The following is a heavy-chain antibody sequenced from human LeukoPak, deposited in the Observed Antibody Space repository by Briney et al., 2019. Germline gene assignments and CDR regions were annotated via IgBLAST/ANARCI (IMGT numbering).Heavy chain of an antibody. J-gene: IGHJ4*02. Sequence: GGSLRLSCAASGFTFSSYGMHWVGQAPGKGLEWVAVMSYDGSNKYYADSVKGRFTISRDNSKNTLYLQMNSLRAEDTAVYYCAKDAGGASFDYWGQGTLVTVSS. V-gene: IGHV3-30*18. CDR3: AKDAGGASFDY. D-gene: IGHD3-16*01. CDR2: MSYDGSNK. CDR1: GFTFSSYG.